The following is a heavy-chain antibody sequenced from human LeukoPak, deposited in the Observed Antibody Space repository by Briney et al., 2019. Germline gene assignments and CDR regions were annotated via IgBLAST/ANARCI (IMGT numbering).Heavy chain of an antibody. CDR2: IKSDGST. V-gene: IGHV3-74*01. D-gene: IGHD3-22*01. Sequence: GGSLRLSCAASGFTFSSYWMHWDRQAPGKGLVWVSRIKSDGSTNYADSVKGRFTISRDNAKNTLSLQMNSLRAEDTGVYYCARAPSEIGGYYPEYFRHWGQGTLVTVSS. J-gene: IGHJ1*01. CDR3: ARAPSEIGGYYPEYFRH. CDR1: GFTFSSYW.